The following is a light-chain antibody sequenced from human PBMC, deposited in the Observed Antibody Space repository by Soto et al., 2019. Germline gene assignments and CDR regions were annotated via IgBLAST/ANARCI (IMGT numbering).Light chain of an antibody. CDR3: QQSYNALT. CDR1: QDIRTY. Sequence: DIPMTQSPSSLSASVGDRVTITCRASQDIRTYLNWYQQKPGKAPKLLIYTAFNLQSGVPSRFSGSGSGTDFTLTISSLQPEDFATYYCQQSYNALTFGGGTKVEIK. V-gene: IGKV1-39*01. CDR2: TAF. J-gene: IGKJ4*01.